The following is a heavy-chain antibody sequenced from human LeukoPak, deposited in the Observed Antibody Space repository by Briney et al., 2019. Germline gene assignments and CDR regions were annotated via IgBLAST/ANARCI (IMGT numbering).Heavy chain of an antibody. CDR1: GFAFSYAW. CDR2: IKSKTDGGTT. CDR3: TREGCGATSCYTNDY. J-gene: IGHJ4*02. D-gene: IGHD2-2*02. Sequence: GGSLRLSCAASGFAFSYAWMSWVRQAPGKGLEWVGRIKSKTDGGTTDDAAPVKGRFTLSRDDSKNTLYLQMNSLKTEDTAVYYCTREGCGATSCYTNDYWGQGTLVTVSS. V-gene: IGHV3-15*01.